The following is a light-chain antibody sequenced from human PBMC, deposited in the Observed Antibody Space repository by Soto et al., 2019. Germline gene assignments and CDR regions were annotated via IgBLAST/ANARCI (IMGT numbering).Light chain of an antibody. J-gene: IGKJ3*01. V-gene: IGKV1-33*01. CDR3: QQYDNLPFP. CDR1: QDIDNY. CDR2: DAS. Sequence: DSQMTQSPSSLSASVGDRVTITCRASQDIDNYLNLYQQKPGKAPKLLIYDASNLETGVPSRFSGGGSGTDFTFTISRLQPEDIATYYCQQYDNLPFPFGPGTRVDIK.